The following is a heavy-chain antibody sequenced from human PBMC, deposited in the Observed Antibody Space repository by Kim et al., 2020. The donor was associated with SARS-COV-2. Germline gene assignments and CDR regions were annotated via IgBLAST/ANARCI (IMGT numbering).Heavy chain of an antibody. J-gene: IGHJ4*02. V-gene: IGHV1-46*01. D-gene: IGHD6-19*01. CDR1: GYTFTSYY. CDR2: INPSGGST. CDR3: ARDRGQGSGWTSPDY. Sequence: ASVKVSCKASGYTFTSYYMHWVRQAPGQGLEWMGIINPSGGSTSYAQKFQGRVTMTRDTSTSTVYMELSSLRSEDTAVYYCARDRGQGSGWTSPDYWGQGTLVTVSS.